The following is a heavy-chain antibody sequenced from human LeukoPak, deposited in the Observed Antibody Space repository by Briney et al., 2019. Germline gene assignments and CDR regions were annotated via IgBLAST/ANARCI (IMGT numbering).Heavy chain of an antibody. CDR1: GFTFSSYA. CDR2: ISGSGGST. D-gene: IGHD6-6*01. J-gene: IGHJ6*02. Sequence: GGSLSLFCAASGFTFSSYAMSWVRQAPGKGLEWVSAISGSGGSTYYADSVKGRFTISRDNSKNTLYLQMNSLRAEDTAVYYCAKDSSSALSYYYYGMDVWGQGTTVTVSS. V-gene: IGHV3-23*01. CDR3: AKDSSSALSYYYYGMDV.